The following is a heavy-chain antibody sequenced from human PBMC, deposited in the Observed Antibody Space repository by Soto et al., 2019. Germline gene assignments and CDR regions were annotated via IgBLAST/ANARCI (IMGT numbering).Heavy chain of an antibody. CDR1: GFTFSSYD. J-gene: IGHJ5*02. CDR3: ASGTSGSGSFWFDP. D-gene: IGHD3-10*01. CDR2: IGTACDT. Sequence: GGSLRLSCAASGFTFSSYDMHWVRQATGKGLEWVSAIGTACDTYYPGSVKGRFTISRENSKNSLYLQMNSLRAGDTAVYYCASGTSGSGSFWFDPWGQGTLVTVSS. V-gene: IGHV3-13*01.